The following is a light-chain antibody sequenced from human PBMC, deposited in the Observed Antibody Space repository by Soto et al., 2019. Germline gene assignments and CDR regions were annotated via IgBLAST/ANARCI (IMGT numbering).Light chain of an antibody. CDR2: KAS. CDR3: QQYNSYPWT. CDR1: QSISSW. Sequence: DIQMTQSPSTLSASVGDRVTITCRASQSISSWLAWYQQKPGKAPKLLIYKASSLESGVQSRFSGSGSGTKFTLTISSLQPDDFATYCCQQYNSYPWTFGQGTKLEIK. J-gene: IGKJ2*01. V-gene: IGKV1-5*03.